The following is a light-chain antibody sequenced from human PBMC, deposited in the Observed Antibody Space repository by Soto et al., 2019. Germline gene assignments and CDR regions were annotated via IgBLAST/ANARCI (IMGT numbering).Light chain of an antibody. V-gene: IGLV2-23*03. Sequence: QSALTQPASVSGSPGQSITISCTGTSSDVGGYNYVSWYQQHPGKAPKLMIYEGSKRPSGVSNRFSGSKSGNTASLTISGLQAEDEADYYCCSYAGSSTFFGTGTKLTVL. J-gene: IGLJ1*01. CDR3: CSYAGSSTF. CDR2: EGS. CDR1: SSDVGGYNY.